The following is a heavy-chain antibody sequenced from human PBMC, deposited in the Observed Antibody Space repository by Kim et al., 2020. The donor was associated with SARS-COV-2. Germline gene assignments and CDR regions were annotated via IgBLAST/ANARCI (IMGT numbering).Heavy chain of an antibody. J-gene: IGHJ4*02. Sequence: STYYAVSVRGRFTISRDNPKNTLYLQMNGLSAADTAVYYCAGGYSYALDYWGQVPLVTVSS. CDR2: ST. V-gene: IGHV3-23*01. D-gene: IGHD5-18*01. CDR3: AGGYSYALDY.